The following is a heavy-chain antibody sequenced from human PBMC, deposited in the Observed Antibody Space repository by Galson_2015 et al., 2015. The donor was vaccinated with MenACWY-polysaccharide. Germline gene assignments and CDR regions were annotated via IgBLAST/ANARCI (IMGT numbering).Heavy chain of an antibody. V-gene: IGHV4-38-2*02. CDR2: IYHSGST. CDR1: NNSITSGNY. Sequence: SETLSLTCTVSNNSITSGNYWGWIRQSPGKGLEWIGNIYHSGSTYYNPSLASRVTMSIDTSNNQFSLKLSSVTAADTAVYYCMRLLGAARPRSDYWGQGTLVTVSS. CDR3: MRLLGAARPRSDY. J-gene: IGHJ4*02. D-gene: IGHD6-6*01.